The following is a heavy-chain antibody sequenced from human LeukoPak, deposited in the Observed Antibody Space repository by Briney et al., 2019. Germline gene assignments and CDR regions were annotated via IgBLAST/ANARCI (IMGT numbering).Heavy chain of an antibody. Sequence: ASVKVSCKASGYTFTSYGISWVRQAPGQGLEWMGWISAYNGNTNYAQKLQGRVTMTTDTSTSTAYMELRSLRSDDTAVYYCARSVSDYYDSSGYPYYFDYWGQGTLVTVSS. CDR1: GYTFTSYG. J-gene: IGHJ4*02. V-gene: IGHV1-18*01. D-gene: IGHD3-22*01. CDR2: ISAYNGNT. CDR3: ARSVSDYYDSSGYPYYFDY.